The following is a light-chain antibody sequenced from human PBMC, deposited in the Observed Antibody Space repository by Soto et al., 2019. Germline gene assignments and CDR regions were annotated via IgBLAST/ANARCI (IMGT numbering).Light chain of an antibody. Sequence: EIVMTQSPATLSVSPGERATLSCRASQSVSSNLAWYQQKPDQAPRLLIYGASTRATGIPARFSGSGSGTEFTLTISSLQSEDFAVYYCQQYNNWHQTFGQGTKVEIK. V-gene: IGKV3-15*01. J-gene: IGKJ1*01. CDR2: GAS. CDR1: QSVSSN. CDR3: QQYNNWHQT.